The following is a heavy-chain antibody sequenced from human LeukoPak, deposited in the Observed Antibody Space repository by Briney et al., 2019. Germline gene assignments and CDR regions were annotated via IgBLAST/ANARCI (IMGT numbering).Heavy chain of an antibody. D-gene: IGHD1-26*01. J-gene: IGHJ4*02. CDR3: IKDLSGTWSFDY. V-gene: IGHV3-64D*08. CDR1: GFTFSVHY. Sequence: GGSLRLSCSASGFTFSVHYMHWVRQAPGKGLEYVSTISDNGDNTCYADSVKGRFIISRDSSKNTLYLQMNSLRVEDMAVYYCIKDLSGTWSFDYWGQGTLLIVSS. CDR2: ISDNGDNT.